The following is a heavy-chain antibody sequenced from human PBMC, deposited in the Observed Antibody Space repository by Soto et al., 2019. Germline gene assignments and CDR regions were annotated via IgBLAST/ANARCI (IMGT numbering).Heavy chain of an antibody. V-gene: IGHV3-33*01. D-gene: IGHD1-26*01. CDR2: IWYDGSNQ. J-gene: IGHJ4*02. CDR3: ARAVSSATYYDCIGY. Sequence: GGSLRLSCEASGFDISTYGLHWVRQAPGKGLEWLAFIWYDGSNQHYAASVKGRFTISRDNSRNTLYLQMNNLRADDTAVYFCARAVSSATYYDCIGYWGRGTLVTVS. CDR1: GFDISTYG.